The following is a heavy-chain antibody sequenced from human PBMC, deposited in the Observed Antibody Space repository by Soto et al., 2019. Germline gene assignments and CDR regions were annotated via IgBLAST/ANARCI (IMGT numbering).Heavy chain of an antibody. D-gene: IGHD4-17*01. J-gene: IGHJ4*02. V-gene: IGHV3-48*04. Sequence: PGGSLRLSCAASGFTFSSYSMNWVRQAPGKGLEWVSYISSSTSTIYYADSVKGRFTISRDNAKNSLYLQMNSLRAEDTALYYCAKDHRDYGDYVPYTDYWGQGTLVTVSS. CDR3: AKDHRDYGDYVPYTDY. CDR2: ISSSTSTI. CDR1: GFTFSSYS.